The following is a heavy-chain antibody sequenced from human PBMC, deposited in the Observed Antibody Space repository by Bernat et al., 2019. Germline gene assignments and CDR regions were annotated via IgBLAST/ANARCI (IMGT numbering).Heavy chain of an antibody. CDR2: ISGSGGST. CDR3: GRVVPADNWFDS. Sequence: EVQLLESGGGLVQPGGSLRLSCAASGFTFSSYAMSWVRQAPGKGLEWVSAISGSGGSTYYADSVKGRFTISRDNSKNTLYLQMNSLRAEDTAVYYCGRVVPADNWFDSWGQGTLVIVSS. D-gene: IGHD2-2*01. J-gene: IGHJ5*01. CDR1: GFTFSSYA. V-gene: IGHV3-23*01.